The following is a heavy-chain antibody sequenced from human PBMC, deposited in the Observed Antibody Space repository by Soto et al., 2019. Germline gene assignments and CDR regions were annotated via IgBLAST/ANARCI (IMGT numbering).Heavy chain of an antibody. CDR2: VYSSGTT. CDR3: ARDIGSYAYGEGY. CDR1: GGSINSYW. Sequence: SETLSLTCSVSGGSINSYWWSWIRQPAGKGLEWIGRVYSSGTTDYNPSLNSRATLSVETSKNQFSLKLSSVAAADTAVYYCARDIGSYAYGEGYWGQGIQVTVSS. D-gene: IGHD3-10*01. J-gene: IGHJ4*02. V-gene: IGHV4-4*07.